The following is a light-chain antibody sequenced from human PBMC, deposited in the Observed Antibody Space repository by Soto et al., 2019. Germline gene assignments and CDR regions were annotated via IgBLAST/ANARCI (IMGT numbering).Light chain of an antibody. CDR3: QHYNSYSEA. Sequence: DIQMTESPSSRSASVGAGVTITCRASQGISNYLAWYHQKPGKAPKLLIYKASTVKSGVPSRFSGSGSGTEFTLTISSLQPDDFATYYCQHYNSYSEAFGQGTKVDIK. V-gene: IGKV1-5*03. CDR1: QGISNY. CDR2: KAS. J-gene: IGKJ1*01.